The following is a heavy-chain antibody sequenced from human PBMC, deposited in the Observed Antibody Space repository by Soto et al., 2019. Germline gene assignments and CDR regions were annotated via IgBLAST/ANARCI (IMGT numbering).Heavy chain of an antibody. CDR2: IKQDGSEK. V-gene: IGHV3-7*05. J-gene: IGHJ6*02. CDR3: ARDHPSYSISWPGLFYYYYGMDV. CDR1: GFTFSSYW. Sequence: GGSLRLSCAASGFTFSSYWMSWVRQAPGKGLEWVANIKQDGSEKYYVDSVKGRFTISRDNAKNSLYLQMNSLRAEDTAVYYCARDHPSYSISWPGLFYYYYGMDVWGQGTTVTVSS. D-gene: IGHD6-13*01.